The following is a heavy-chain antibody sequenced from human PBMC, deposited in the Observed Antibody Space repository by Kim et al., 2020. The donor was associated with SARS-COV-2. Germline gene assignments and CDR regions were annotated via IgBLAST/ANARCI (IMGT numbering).Heavy chain of an antibody. CDR1: GGTFSSYA. Sequence: SSVKVSCKASGGTFSSYAISWVRQAPGQGLEWMGGIIPIFGTANYAQKFQGRVTITADESTSTAYMELSSLRSEDTAVYYCARTDSSGYYDDYWGQGTLVTVSS. V-gene: IGHV1-69*13. CDR3: ARTDSSGYYDDY. J-gene: IGHJ4*02. CDR2: IIPIFGTA. D-gene: IGHD3-22*01.